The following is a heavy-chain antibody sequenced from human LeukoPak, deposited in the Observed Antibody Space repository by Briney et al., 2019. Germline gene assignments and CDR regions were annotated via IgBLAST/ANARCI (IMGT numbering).Heavy chain of an antibody. CDR1: GFTFSSYG. D-gene: IGHD6-13*01. V-gene: IGHV3-30*02. CDR3: ASSYSSSWPFQH. CDR2: IRYDGSNK. J-gene: IGHJ1*01. Sequence: GGSLRLSCAASGFTFSSYGMHWVRQAPGKGLKRVAFIRYDGSNKYYADSVKGRFTISRDNSKNTLYLQMNSLRAEDTAVYYCASSYSSSWPFQHWGQGTLVTVSS.